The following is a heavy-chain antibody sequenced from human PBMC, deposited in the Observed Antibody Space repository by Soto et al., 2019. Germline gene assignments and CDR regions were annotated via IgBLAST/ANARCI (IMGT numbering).Heavy chain of an antibody. CDR2: TYYSGST. J-gene: IGHJ4*02. D-gene: IGHD6-6*01. CDR1: GGSISSYY. V-gene: IGHV4-59*08. Sequence: QVQLQESGPGLVKPSETLSLTCTVSGGSISSYYWSWIRQPPGKGLEWIGYTYYSGSTNYNPSLKSRVTISVDTSNNQFSLKRGSVTAADSAVYYCARPPVRGAARSFWGSYYFDYWGQGTLVTVSS. CDR3: ARPPVRGAARSFWGSYYFDY.